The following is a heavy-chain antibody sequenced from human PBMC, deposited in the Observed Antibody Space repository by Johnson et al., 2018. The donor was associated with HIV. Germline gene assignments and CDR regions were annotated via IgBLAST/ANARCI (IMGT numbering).Heavy chain of an antibody. CDR3: TTDGYGGYSYGYGAFDI. CDR1: GFTFSNAW. D-gene: IGHD5-18*01. V-gene: IGHV3-15*01. J-gene: IGHJ3*02. CDR2: IKSNTDGGTT. Sequence: VQLVESGGGLVKPGGSLRLSCAASGFTFSNAWMSWVRQAPGKGLEWVGRIKSNTDGGTTDYAAPVKGRFTISKDDSKNTLYLQMNSLKTEDTALYYCTTDGYGGYSYGYGAFDIWGQGTMVTVSS.